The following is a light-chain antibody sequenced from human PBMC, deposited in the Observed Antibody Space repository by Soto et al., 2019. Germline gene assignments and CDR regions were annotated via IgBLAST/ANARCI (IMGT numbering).Light chain of an antibody. V-gene: IGKV1-39*01. J-gene: IGKJ2*01. Sequence: DIQMPQSPSSLSASVGDRVTISCRASQSISTYLNWYRQKPGKAPELLIYAASSLVSGVPSRFSGSGSGTDFTLTISTLQPEDFSSDYCQQSYSSPNTVGQGTKLVIK. CDR2: AAS. CDR1: QSISTY. CDR3: QQSYSSPNT.